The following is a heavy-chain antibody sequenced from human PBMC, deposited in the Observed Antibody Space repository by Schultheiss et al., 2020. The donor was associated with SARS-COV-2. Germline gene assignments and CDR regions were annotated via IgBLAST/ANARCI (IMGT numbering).Heavy chain of an antibody. CDR1: GFTFSSYG. Sequence: GGSLRLSCAASGFTFSSYGMHWVRQAPGKGLEWVSAISGSGGSTYYADSVKGRFTISRDNAKNSLYLQMNSLRAEDTAVYYCAKDRSRRFGVVMVYYFDYWGQGALVTVSS. D-gene: IGHD3-3*01. J-gene: IGHJ4*02. V-gene: IGHV3-NL1*01. CDR2: ISGSGGST. CDR3: AKDRSRRFGVVMVYYFDY.